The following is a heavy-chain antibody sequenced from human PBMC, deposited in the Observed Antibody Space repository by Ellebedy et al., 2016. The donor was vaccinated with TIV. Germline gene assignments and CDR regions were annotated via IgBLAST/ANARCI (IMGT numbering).Heavy chain of an antibody. Sequence: GESLKISCAASGFTFSSYSMNWVRQAPGTGLELVSYISSSSSTIYYADSVKGRFTISRDNAKNSLYLQMNSLRDEETAVYYCARICWGYNGMDVWGQGTTVTVSS. CDR3: ARICWGYNGMDV. D-gene: IGHD5-12*01. V-gene: IGHV3-48*02. CDR2: ISSSSSTI. J-gene: IGHJ6*02. CDR1: GFTFSSYS.